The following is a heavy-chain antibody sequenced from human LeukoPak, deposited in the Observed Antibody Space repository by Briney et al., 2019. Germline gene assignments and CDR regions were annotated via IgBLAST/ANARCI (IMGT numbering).Heavy chain of an antibody. Sequence: MTSETLSLTCTVSGGSISSYDWSWIRQPAGKGLEWIGRIYTSGSTNYNPSLKSRVTMSVDTSKNQFSLKLSSVTAADTAVYYCAILTSMYGEGDYWGQGTLVTVSS. V-gene: IGHV4-4*07. CDR3: AILTSMYGEGDY. CDR1: GGSISSYD. D-gene: IGHD4-17*01. J-gene: IGHJ4*02. CDR2: IYTSGST.